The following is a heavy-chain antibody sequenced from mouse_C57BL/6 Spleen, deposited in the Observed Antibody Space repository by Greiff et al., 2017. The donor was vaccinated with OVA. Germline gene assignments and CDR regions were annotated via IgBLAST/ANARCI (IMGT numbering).Heavy chain of an antibody. CDR3: AREDGGLRRGLGY. Sequence: QVQLQQSGAELVRPGASVNLSCKASGYTFTDYYINWVKQRPGQGLEWIARIYPGSGNTYYNEKFKGKATLTAEKSSSTAYMQLSSLTSEDSAVYFCAREDGGLRRGLGYWGQGTTLTVSS. J-gene: IGHJ2*01. D-gene: IGHD2-4*01. CDR1: GYTFTDYY. CDR2: IYPGSGNT. V-gene: IGHV1-76*01.